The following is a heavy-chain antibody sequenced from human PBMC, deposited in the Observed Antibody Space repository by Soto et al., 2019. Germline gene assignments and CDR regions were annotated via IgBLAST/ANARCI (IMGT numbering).Heavy chain of an antibody. J-gene: IGHJ6*02. Sequence: ASVKVSCKASGGTFSSYAISWVRQAPGQGLEWMGGIIPIFGTANYAQKFQGRVTITADESTSTAYMELSSLRSEDTAVYYCASRYYDSSGYSYYYYGMDVWGQGTTVTVSS. CDR2: IIPIFGTA. CDR3: ASRYYDSSGYSYYYYGMDV. D-gene: IGHD3-22*01. V-gene: IGHV1-69*13. CDR1: GGTFSSYA.